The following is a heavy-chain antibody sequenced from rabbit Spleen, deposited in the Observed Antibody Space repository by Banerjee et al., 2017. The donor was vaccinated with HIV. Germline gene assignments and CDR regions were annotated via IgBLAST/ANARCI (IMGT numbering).Heavy chain of an antibody. CDR2: INTWSGRP. CDR1: GFSFNDDYV. Sequence: QEQLEESGGGLVQPGGSLTLPCTASGFSFNDDYVMCWVRQAPGKGLKWIACINTWSGRPVYATWASGRFTISRTSSTTVTLRMTSLTAADRATYFCARDLVGVIGWNFYLWGPGTLVTVS. J-gene: IGHJ4*01. D-gene: IGHD1-1*01. CDR3: ARDLVGVIGWNFYL. V-gene: IGHV1S45*01.